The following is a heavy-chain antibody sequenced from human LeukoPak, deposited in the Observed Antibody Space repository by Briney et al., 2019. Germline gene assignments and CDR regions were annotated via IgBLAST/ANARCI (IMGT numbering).Heavy chain of an antibody. CDR2: INAGNGNT. CDR1: GYTFTSYA. V-gene: IGHV1-3*01. Sequence: ASVKVSCKASGYTFTSYAMHWVRQAPGQRLEWMGWINAGNGNTKYSQKFQGRVTITRDTSASTAYMELSSLRSDDTAVYYCARDLTGEYCSSTSCYTYWGQGTLVTVSS. CDR3: ARDLTGEYCSSTSCYTY. D-gene: IGHD2-2*02. J-gene: IGHJ4*02.